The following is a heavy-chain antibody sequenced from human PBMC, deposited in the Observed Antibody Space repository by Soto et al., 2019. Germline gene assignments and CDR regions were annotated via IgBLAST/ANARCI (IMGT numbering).Heavy chain of an antibody. J-gene: IGHJ4*02. V-gene: IGHV1-69*01. Sequence: QVQLVQSGAEVKKPGSSVKVSCKASGGTFSSYAISWVRQAPGQGLEWMGGIIPIFGTANYAQKFQGRVTITADESTSTGYMELSSLRSEDTAVYYCASSYYDSSGYYYDPMASAGIFDYWGQGTLVTVSS. CDR2: IIPIFGTA. CDR3: ASSYYDSSGYYYDPMASAGIFDY. D-gene: IGHD3-22*01. CDR1: GGTFSSYA.